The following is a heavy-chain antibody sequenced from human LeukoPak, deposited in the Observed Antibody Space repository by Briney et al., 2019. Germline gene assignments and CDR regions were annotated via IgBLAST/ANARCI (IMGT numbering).Heavy chain of an antibody. CDR3: ARGLVGRSPDY. V-gene: IGHV4-39*07. D-gene: IGHD1-26*01. CDR2: INHSGST. CDR1: GGSISSGGYY. Sequence: SETLSLTCTVSGGSISSGGYYWTWIRQPPGEGLEWIGEINHSGSTNYNPSLKSRVTISVDTSKNQFSLKLSSVTAADTAVYYCARGLVGRSPDYWGQGTLVTVSS. J-gene: IGHJ4*02.